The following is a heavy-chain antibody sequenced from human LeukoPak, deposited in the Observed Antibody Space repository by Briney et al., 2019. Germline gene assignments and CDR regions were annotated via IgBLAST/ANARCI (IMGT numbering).Heavy chain of an antibody. CDR3: ASLIGYCSGGSCFKTAVPNDY. Sequence: VASVKVSCKASGGTFSSYAISWVRQAPGQGLEWMGGIIPIFGTANYAQKFQGRVTITADESTSIAYMELSSLRSEDTAVYYCASLIGYCSGGSCFKTAVPNDYWGQGTLVTVSS. CDR1: GGTFSSYA. V-gene: IGHV1-69*01. J-gene: IGHJ4*02. CDR2: IIPIFGTA. D-gene: IGHD2-15*01.